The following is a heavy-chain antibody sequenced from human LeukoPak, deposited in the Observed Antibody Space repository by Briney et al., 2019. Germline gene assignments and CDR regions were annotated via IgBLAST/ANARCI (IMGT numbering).Heavy chain of an antibody. CDR2: IGTAGDP. D-gene: IGHD2-2*01. J-gene: IGHJ6*02. Sequence: PGGSLRLSCAASGFTFSSYDMHWVRQATGKGLEWVSAIGTAGDPYYPGSVKGRFTISRENAKNSLYLQMNSLRAGDTAVYYCARGNGYCSSTSCYDPYYYGMDVWGQGTTVTVSS. CDR1: GFTFSSYD. CDR3: ARGNGYCSSTSCYDPYYYGMDV. V-gene: IGHV3-13*05.